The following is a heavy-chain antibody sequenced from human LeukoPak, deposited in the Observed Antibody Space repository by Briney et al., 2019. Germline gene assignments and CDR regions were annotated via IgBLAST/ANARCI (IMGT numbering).Heavy chain of an antibody. J-gene: IGHJ4*02. CDR3: ARAVIPSTSRHFDY. D-gene: IGHD2-2*01. CDR2: LSGLGDDP. CDR1: GFTLDTYA. Sequence: GGSLRLSCAASGFTLDTYAMSWVRQAPGKGLEWVSTLSGLGDDPYYADSVKGRFTISRDNSKNTLYLHINSLRVEDTAVYYCARAVIPSTSRHFDYWGQGTQVTVSS. V-gene: IGHV3-23*01.